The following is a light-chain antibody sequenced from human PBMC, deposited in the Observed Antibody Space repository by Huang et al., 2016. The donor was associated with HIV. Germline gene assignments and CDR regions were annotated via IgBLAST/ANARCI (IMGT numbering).Light chain of an antibody. CDR1: ESPVLIDGYDY. V-gene: IGKV2-30*02. CDR3: MQGALWPPVT. Sequence: VVMTQSPLSLSVTLGQPASISCICSESPVLIDGYDYLNWIHQRPCQSPRRLIYKVSKRDSRVPDRFSGSGSGTNFILKISRVEAEDVGVYYCMQGALWPPVTFGQGTSLEIK. J-gene: IGKJ2*01. CDR2: KVS.